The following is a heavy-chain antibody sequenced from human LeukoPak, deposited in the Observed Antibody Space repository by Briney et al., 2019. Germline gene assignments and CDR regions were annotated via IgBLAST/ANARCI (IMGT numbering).Heavy chain of an antibody. Sequence: SETLSLTCTVSGGSISSYYWSWIRQSPGKGLEWIGYIYYSGSTNYNPSLKSRVTISIDTSKNQFSLKLSSVTAADTAVYYCARWRYSSPPEWFDPWGQGTLVTVSS. CDR2: IYYSGST. V-gene: IGHV4-59*01. CDR1: GGSISSYY. CDR3: ARWRYSSPPEWFDP. J-gene: IGHJ5*02. D-gene: IGHD6-13*01.